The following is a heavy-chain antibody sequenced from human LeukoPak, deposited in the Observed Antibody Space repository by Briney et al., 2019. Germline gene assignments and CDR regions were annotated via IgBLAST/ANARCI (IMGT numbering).Heavy chain of an antibody. J-gene: IGHJ4*02. CDR1: GYTFTSYD. D-gene: IGHD3-22*01. CDR2: MNPNSGNT. Sequence: GASVNVSCKASGYTFTSYDINWVRQATGQGLEWMGWMNPNSGNTGYAQKFQGRVTITRNTSISTAYMELSSLRSEDTAVYYCARGGLGYYYDSSGTFDYWGQGTLVTVSS. CDR3: ARGGLGYYYDSSGTFDY. V-gene: IGHV1-8*03.